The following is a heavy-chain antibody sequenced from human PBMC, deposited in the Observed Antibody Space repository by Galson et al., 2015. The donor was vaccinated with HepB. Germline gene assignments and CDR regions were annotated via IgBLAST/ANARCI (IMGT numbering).Heavy chain of an antibody. CDR1: GYIFTSYA. Sequence: SVKVSCKAFGYIFTSYAIHWVRQAPGQSLEWMGWINVGNGIAKYSQKFQDRVTLTRDTSASTAYMELSTLKSEDTAVFYCARGLLWFGEDYYFDYWGQGTLVTVSS. CDR3: ARGLLWFGEDYYFDY. J-gene: IGHJ4*02. CDR2: INVGNGIA. V-gene: IGHV1-3*01. D-gene: IGHD3-10*01.